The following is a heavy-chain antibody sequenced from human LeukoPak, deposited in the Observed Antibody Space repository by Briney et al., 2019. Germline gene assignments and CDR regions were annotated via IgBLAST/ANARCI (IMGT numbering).Heavy chain of an antibody. V-gene: IGHV3-48*03. D-gene: IGHD3-16*01. CDR2: ISTSGNTR. Sequence: GGSLRLSCAASGFTFSSYEMNWVRQAPGKGLEWVSYISTSGNTRYYADSVKGRFTISRDNAKNSLYLQMNSLRAEDTAVYYCARDGAFGRYFDYWGQGTLVTVSS. CDR3: ARDGAFGRYFDY. CDR1: GFTFSSYE. J-gene: IGHJ4*02.